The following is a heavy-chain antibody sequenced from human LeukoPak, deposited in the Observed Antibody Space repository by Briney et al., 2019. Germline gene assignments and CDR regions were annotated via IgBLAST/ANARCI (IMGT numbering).Heavy chain of an antibody. CDR1: GGSFSGYY. Sequence: PSETLSLTCAVYGGSFSGYYWSWIRQPPGKGLEWIGYIYDSGSTYYNPSLKSRVTISVDTSKNQFSLRLTSVTAADTAVYYCARDFWRGKRWFDPWGQGTLVTVSS. CDR3: ARDFWRGKRWFDP. D-gene: IGHD3-3*01. CDR2: IYDSGST. J-gene: IGHJ5*02. V-gene: IGHV4-34*09.